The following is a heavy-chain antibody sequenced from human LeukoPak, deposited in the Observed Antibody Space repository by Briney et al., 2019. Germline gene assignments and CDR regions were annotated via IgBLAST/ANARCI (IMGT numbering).Heavy chain of an antibody. CDR3: ARDVGSSWYGLMNDY. V-gene: IGHV4-59*01. D-gene: IGHD6-13*01. J-gene: IGHJ4*02. CDR1: GGSLRSYY. CDR2: VYDSGST. Sequence: SETLSLTCSVSGGSLRSYYWTWIRQPPGKGLEWIGYVYDSGSTNYNPSLKSRVTISVDTSKNQFSLRLTSVTAADTAVYYCARDVGSSWYGLMNDYWGQGTLVTVSS.